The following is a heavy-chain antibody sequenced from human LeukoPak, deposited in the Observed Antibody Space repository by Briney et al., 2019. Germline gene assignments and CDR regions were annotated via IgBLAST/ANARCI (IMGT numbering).Heavy chain of an antibody. CDR2: IYHSGST. J-gene: IGHJ4*02. V-gene: IGHV4-4*02. CDR1: GGSISSSNW. Sequence: SGTLSLTCAVSGGSISSSNWWGWVRQPPGQGLEWIGEIYHSGSTNYNPSLKSRVTISVDKSKNQFSRKLSSVTAADTAVYYCANRQWELNYFDYWGQGTLVTVSS. D-gene: IGHD1-26*01. CDR3: ANRQWELNYFDY.